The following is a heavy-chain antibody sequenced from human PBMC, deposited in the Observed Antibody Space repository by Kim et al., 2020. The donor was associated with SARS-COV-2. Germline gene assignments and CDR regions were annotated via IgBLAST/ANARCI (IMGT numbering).Heavy chain of an antibody. CDR2: ISWNSGSI. V-gene: IGHV3-9*01. J-gene: IGHJ4*02. CDR1: GFTFDDYA. Sequence: GGSLRLSCAASGFTFDDYAMHWVRQAPGKGLEWVSGISWNSGSIGYADSVKGRFTISRDNAKNSLYLQMNSLRAEDTALYYCAKDGLSDGYSFDYWGQGTLVTVSS. CDR3: AKDGLSDGYSFDY. D-gene: IGHD2-21*01.